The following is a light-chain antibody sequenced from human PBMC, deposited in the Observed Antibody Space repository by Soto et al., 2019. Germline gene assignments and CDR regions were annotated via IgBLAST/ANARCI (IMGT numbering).Light chain of an antibody. V-gene: IGKV3-15*01. CDR3: QHFNNLPYS. Sequence: EVVMTQSPATLSVSPGESATLSCRASQTVSSNLAWYQQKPGQAPRLLIDGSFTRATGVPARFSASRSGTEFTLTITSPQSEDFALYFCQHFNNLPYSFGQGTKLEIK. CDR1: QTVSSN. CDR2: GSF. J-gene: IGKJ2*03.